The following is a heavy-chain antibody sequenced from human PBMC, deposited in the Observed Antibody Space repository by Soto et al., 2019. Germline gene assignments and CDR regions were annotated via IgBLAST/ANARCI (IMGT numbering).Heavy chain of an antibody. CDR3: ARAGKEYGSESYEYYFYYMDV. CDR1: GGTFSTYG. CDR2: IIPIFVTA. D-gene: IGHD3-10*01. Sequence: QVQLVQSGAEVKKPGSSVKVSCKASGGTFSTYGISWVRQAPGQGLEWMGGIIPIFVTANYAQKFQGRVTITADESTSTAHMELSSLRSEDTAVYYRARAGKEYGSESYEYYFYYMDVWGKGTTVSVSS. V-gene: IGHV1-69*01. J-gene: IGHJ6*03.